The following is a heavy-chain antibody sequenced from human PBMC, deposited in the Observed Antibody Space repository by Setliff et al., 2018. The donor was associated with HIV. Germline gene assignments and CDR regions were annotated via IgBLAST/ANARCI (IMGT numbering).Heavy chain of an antibody. Sequence: ASVKVSCKASGYSFTGCYIHWVRQAPGQGLEWMGRINPDSGATKYAQKFLGRITMTRDTSITTAYLELSRLRADDTAVYYCAKDSDFGGTTNWFDPWGQGTLVTVSS. V-gene: IGHV1-2*06. CDR2: INPDSGAT. CDR1: GYSFTGCY. J-gene: IGHJ5*02. CDR3: AKDSDFGGTTNWFDP. D-gene: IGHD3-10*01.